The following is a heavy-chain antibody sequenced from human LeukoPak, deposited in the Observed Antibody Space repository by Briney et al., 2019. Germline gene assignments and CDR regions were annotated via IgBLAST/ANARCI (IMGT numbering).Heavy chain of an antibody. Sequence: GRSLRLSCAASGFTFSSYAMHWVRQAPGKGLEWVAVTSYDGSNKYYADSVKGRFTISRDNSKNTLYLQMNSLRAEDTAVYYCARVKSTRGRPWFGELSGLFDYWGQGTLVTVSS. V-gene: IGHV3-30*17. CDR2: TSYDGSNK. CDR1: GFTFSSYA. CDR3: ARVKSTRGRPWFGELSGLFDY. J-gene: IGHJ4*02. D-gene: IGHD3-10*01.